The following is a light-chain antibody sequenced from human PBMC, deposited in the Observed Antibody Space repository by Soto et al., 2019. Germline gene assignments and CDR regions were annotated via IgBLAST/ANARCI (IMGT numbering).Light chain of an antibody. CDR3: LQYNSYSPT. CDR2: DAS. V-gene: IGKV1-5*01. Sequence: DIQMTQSPSTLSASVGDRVTITCRASQSVSSWLAWYQQRPGKAPKPLIYDASSLESGVPSRFSGSGSGTEFTLTISSLQPDDFATYYCLQYNSYSPTFGQGTKLEIK. J-gene: IGKJ2*01. CDR1: QSVSSW.